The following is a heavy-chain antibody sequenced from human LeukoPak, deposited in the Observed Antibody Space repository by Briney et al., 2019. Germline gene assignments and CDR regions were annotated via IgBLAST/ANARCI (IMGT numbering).Heavy chain of an antibody. V-gene: IGHV3-23*01. CDR2: ISGSGGST. J-gene: IGHJ4*02. D-gene: IGHD3-22*01. Sequence: GGSLRLSCAASGFTFSSYAMSWVRQAPGKGLEWVSAISGSGGSTYYADSVKGRFTISRDNSKNTLYLQMNSLRAEDTAVYYCARDKKDYDSSGYIDYWGQGTLVTVSS. CDR1: GFTFSSYA. CDR3: ARDKKDYDSSGYIDY.